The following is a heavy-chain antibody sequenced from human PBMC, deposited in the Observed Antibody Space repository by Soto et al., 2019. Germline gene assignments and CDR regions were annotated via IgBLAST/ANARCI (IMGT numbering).Heavy chain of an antibody. CDR3: AIDRGRDYYVSGCYSSDLGDY. V-gene: IGHV3-21*01. D-gene: IGHD3-10*01. Sequence: EVQLVESGGGLVKPGGSLRLSCAASGFTFSSYSMNWVRQAPGKGLEWVSSISSSSSYIYYADSVKGRFTISRDNAKNSLYRQMNSLRAEDMAVYYCAIDRGRDYYVSGCYSSDLGDYWGQGTLVTVSS. CDR1: GFTFSSYS. J-gene: IGHJ4*02. CDR2: ISSSSSYI.